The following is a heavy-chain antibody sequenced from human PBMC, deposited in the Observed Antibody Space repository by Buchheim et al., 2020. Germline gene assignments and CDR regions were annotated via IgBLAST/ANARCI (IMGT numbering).Heavy chain of an antibody. CDR3: AKVLYSKSYYGMDV. CDR2: ISDSGGNT. Sequence: EVQLLESGGGLVQPGGSLRLSCAASGFTFSSHGMSWVRQAPGKGLEWGSYISDSGGNTYYPDSVKGRFTIPRANSKNKMYLQMSSLTAEDTAVYYCAKVLYSKSYYGMDVWGQGTT. J-gene: IGHJ6*02. CDR1: GFTFSSHG. D-gene: IGHD4-11*01. V-gene: IGHV3-23*01.